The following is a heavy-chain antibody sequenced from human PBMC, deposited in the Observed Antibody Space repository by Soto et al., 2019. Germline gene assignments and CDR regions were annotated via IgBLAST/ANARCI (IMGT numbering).Heavy chain of an antibody. CDR1: GFTFDDYA. V-gene: IGHV3-9*01. CDR2: ISWNSGSI. J-gene: IGHJ6*03. D-gene: IGHD3-10*01. Sequence: EVQLVESGGGLVQPGRSLRLSCAASGFTFDDYAMHWVRQAPGKGLEWVSGISWNSGSIGYADSVKGRFTISRDNAKNSLYLQMNSLRAEDTALYYCAKVGSKSYYYYYMDVLGKGTTVTVSS. CDR3: AKVGSKSYYYYYMDV.